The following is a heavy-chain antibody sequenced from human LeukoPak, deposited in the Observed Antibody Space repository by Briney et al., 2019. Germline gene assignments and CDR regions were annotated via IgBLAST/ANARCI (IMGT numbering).Heavy chain of an antibody. V-gene: IGHV4-4*07. CDR3: ARVITGGLGYYYYMDV. CDR1: GGSISSYY. CDR2: IYTSGST. J-gene: IGHJ6*03. D-gene: IGHD3-16*01. Sequence: SETLSLTCTVSGGSISSYYWSWIRQPAGKGLEWIGRIYTSGSTNYNPSLKSRVTMSVDTSKNQFSLKLSSVTAADTAVYYCARVITGGLGYYYYMDVWGKGTTVTVSS.